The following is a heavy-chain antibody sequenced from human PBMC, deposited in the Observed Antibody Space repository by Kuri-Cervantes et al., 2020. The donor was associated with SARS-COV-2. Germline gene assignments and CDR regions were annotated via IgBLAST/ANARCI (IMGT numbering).Heavy chain of an antibody. CDR2: FYSTGVT. CDR1: GGSISDHY. J-gene: IGHJ4*02. Sequence: SETLSLTCSVSGGSISDHYWAWIRQPPGKGLEWIGYFYSTGVTNYDPSLKTRVTISTDRSKNQSSLKLTSVTAADTAVYYCARDNVLFSGSGFDSWGQGALVTVSS. D-gene: IGHD1-26*01. V-gene: IGHV4-59*11. CDR3: ARDNVLFSGSGFDS.